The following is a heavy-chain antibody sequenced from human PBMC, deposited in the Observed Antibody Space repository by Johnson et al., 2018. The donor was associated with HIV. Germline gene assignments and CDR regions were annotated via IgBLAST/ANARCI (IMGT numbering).Heavy chain of an antibody. Sequence: QVQLVESGGGVVQPGGSLRLSCAASGFTFSSYAMHWVRQAPGKGLEWVAVIRYDGSNKYYAASVKGRFTISRDNSKNTLYLQMNSLRAEDTAVYYCARCEMATTENAAFDIWGQGTMVTVSS. CDR3: ARCEMATTENAAFDI. J-gene: IGHJ3*02. V-gene: IGHV3-33*01. CDR2: IRYDGSNK. D-gene: IGHD5-24*01. CDR1: GFTFSSYA.